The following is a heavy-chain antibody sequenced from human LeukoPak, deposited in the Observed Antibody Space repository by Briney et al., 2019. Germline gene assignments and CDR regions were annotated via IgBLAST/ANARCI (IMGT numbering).Heavy chain of an antibody. CDR3: ARDSSGYEGAFDI. D-gene: IGHD5-12*01. CDR2: ISSNGGST. V-gene: IGHV3-64*02. CDR1: GFTFSSYA. Sequence: GGSLRLSCAASGFTFSSYAMHWVRQAPGKGLEYVSAISSNGGSTYYADSVKGRFTISRDNSKNTLYLRMGSLRAEDMAVYYCARDSSGYEGAFDIWGQGTMVTVSS. J-gene: IGHJ3*02.